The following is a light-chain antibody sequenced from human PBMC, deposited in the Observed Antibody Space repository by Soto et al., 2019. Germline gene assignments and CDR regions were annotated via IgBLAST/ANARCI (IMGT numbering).Light chain of an antibody. CDR3: AAWDDSLSGVV. CDR1: SSNIGSNF. CDR2: RNN. V-gene: IGLV1-47*01. J-gene: IGLJ2*01. Sequence: QSVLTQPPSASGTPGQRVTISCSGSSSNIGSNFIYWYQQLPGTAPKLLIYRNNERPSGVPDRFSGSKSGTSASLAISGLRSEDAADYHCAAWDDSLSGVVFGGGTKLTFL.